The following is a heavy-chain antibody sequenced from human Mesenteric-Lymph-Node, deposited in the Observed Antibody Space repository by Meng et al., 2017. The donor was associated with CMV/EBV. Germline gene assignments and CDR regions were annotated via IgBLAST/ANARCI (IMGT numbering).Heavy chain of an antibody. CDR2: IYYSGST. Sequence: SETLSLTCTVSGGSVSSGSYYWSWIRQPPGKGLEWIGYIYYSGSTNYNPSLKSRVTISVDTSKNQFSLKLSSVTAADTAVYYCARDLCIRYCSSTSCYTCEYYYYYYGMDVWGQGTTVTVSS. CDR3: ARDLCIRYCSSTSCYTCEYYYYYYGMDV. D-gene: IGHD2-2*02. J-gene: IGHJ6*02. V-gene: IGHV4-61*01. CDR1: GGSVSSGSYY.